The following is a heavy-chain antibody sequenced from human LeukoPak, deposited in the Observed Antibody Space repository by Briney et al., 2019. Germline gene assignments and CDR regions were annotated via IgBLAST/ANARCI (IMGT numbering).Heavy chain of an antibody. CDR1: GGSISSSSSDYY. CDR3: ASGVVFYDSSGSHFEF. V-gene: IGHV4-39*01. J-gene: IGHJ4*02. D-gene: IGHD3-22*01. Sequence: SETLSLTCTVSGGSISSSSSDYYWGWVRQPPGKGLEWIGSISYSGSTYYNPSLKSRVTLSADTSNNQFSLKLTSVTAADTAVFYCASGVVFYDSSGSHFEFWGQGTLVTVSS. CDR2: ISYSGST.